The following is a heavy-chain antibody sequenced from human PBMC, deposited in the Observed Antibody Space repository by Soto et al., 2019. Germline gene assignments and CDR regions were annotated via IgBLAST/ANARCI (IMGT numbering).Heavy chain of an antibody. Sequence: SETLSLTCTVSGGSISSSSYYWGWIRQPPGKGLEWIGSIYYSGSTYYNPSLKSRVTISVDTSKNQFSLKRSSVTAADTAVYYCARRSAGTTYDYWGQGTLVTVSS. CDR2: IYYSGST. CDR3: ARRSAGTTYDY. CDR1: GGSISSSSYY. D-gene: IGHD1-7*01. V-gene: IGHV4-39*01. J-gene: IGHJ4*02.